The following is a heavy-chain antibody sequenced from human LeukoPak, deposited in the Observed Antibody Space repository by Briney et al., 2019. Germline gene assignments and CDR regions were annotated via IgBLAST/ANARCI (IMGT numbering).Heavy chain of an antibody. CDR3: AREAGRGCSSTSCTYYYYYMDV. J-gene: IGHJ6*03. CDR1: GGIFSSCA. Sequence: GSSVKVSCKASGGIFSSCAISWVRQAPGQGLEWMGGIIPIFGTANYAQKFQGRVTITADESTSTAYMELSSLRSEDTAVYYCAREAGRGCSSTSCTYYYYYMDVWGKGTTVTVSS. CDR2: IIPIFGTA. V-gene: IGHV1-69*01. D-gene: IGHD2-2*01.